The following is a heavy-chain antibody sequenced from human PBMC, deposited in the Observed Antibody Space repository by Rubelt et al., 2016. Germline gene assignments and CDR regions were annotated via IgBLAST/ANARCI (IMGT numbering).Heavy chain of an antibody. D-gene: IGHD3-3*01. CDR3: ARGRFWSGYGWFDP. J-gene: IGHJ5*02. CDR2: IYTSGST. V-gene: IGHV4-4*07. Sequence: GLVKPSETLSLTCTVSGGSISSYYWSWIRQPAGKGLEWIGRIYTSGSTNYNPSLKSRVTMSVDTSKNQFALKLGSVTAADTAVYYWARGRFWSGYGWFDPWGQGTLVTVSS. CDR1: GGSISSYY.